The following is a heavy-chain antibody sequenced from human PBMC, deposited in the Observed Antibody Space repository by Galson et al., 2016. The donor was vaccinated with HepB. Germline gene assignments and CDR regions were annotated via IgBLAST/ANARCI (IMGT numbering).Heavy chain of an antibody. Sequence: SLRLSCAGSGFPFSTYAMSWVRQAPGKGLDWVSAISGSSGGTYYADSVKGRFTISRDNSKNTLYLQMNSLRADDTAVYYCAKVLVGSARPGAFDYWGQGTLVTVSS. V-gene: IGHV3-23*01. J-gene: IGHJ4*02. D-gene: IGHD6-6*01. CDR3: AKVLVGSARPGAFDY. CDR1: GFPFSTYA. CDR2: ISGSSGGT.